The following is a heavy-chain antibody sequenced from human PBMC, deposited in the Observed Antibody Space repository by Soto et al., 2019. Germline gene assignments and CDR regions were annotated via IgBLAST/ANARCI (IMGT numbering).Heavy chain of an antibody. CDR1: GDSMTGHS. D-gene: IGHD1-26*01. J-gene: IGHJ4*02. Sequence: SDTLSPTCSVSGDSMTGHSCTRIRHSPAKGLHWLGFISYRGSTNSVGSLDGRLSMSLDTSKDQVSLRVTAVTAPDTSMYCCGRGRAIYGEWDYLDYWGQGAMVTVSS. CDR2: ISYRGST. CDR3: GRGRAIYGEWDYLDY. V-gene: IGHV4-59*11.